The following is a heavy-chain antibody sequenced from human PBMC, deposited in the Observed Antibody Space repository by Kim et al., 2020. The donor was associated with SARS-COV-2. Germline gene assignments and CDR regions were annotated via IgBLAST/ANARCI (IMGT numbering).Heavy chain of an antibody. D-gene: IGHD6-13*01. CDR1: GFTFSSYG. J-gene: IGHJ4*02. CDR2: ISYDGSNK. Sequence: GGSLRLSCAASGFTFSSYGMHWVRQAPGKGLEWVAVISYDGSNKYYADSVKGRFTISRDNSKNTLYLQMNSLRAEDTAVYYCAKDFESGIAAAGTIDYWGQGTLVTVSS. CDR3: AKDFESGIAAAGTIDY. V-gene: IGHV3-30*18.